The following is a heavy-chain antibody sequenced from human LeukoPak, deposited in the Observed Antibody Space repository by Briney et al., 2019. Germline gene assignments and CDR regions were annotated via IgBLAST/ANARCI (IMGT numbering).Heavy chain of an antibody. V-gene: IGHV3-30*02. CDR1: AFTFSTLG. Sequence: PGGSLRLSCAASAFTFSTLGIHWVRQAPGRGLEWVAFIRYDGTNRSYADSVKGRFTISRDNSRNTVFLQMNSLRTEDTAVYYCAKDQGGTFRDYWGQGTLVTVSS. J-gene: IGHJ4*02. CDR2: IRYDGTNR. CDR3: AKDQGGTFRDY. D-gene: IGHD1-26*01.